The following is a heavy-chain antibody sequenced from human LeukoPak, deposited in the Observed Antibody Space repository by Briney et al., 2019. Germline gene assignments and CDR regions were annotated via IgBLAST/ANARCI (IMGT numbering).Heavy chain of an antibody. CDR3: ARERDRYRYDSRTGMDV. Sequence: SETLSLTCTVSGGSISSYYWSWIRQPPGKGLEWIGYIYYSGSTNYNPSLKSRVTISVDTSKNQFSLKLSSVTAADTAVYYCARERDRYRYDSRTGMDVWGQGTTVTVSS. CDR2: IYYSGST. D-gene: IGHD3-22*01. J-gene: IGHJ6*02. CDR1: GGSISSYY. V-gene: IGHV4-59*01.